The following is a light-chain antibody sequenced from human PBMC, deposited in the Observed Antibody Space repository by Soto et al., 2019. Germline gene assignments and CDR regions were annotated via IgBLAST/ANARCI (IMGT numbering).Light chain of an antibody. J-gene: IGKJ1*01. V-gene: IGKV1-27*01. CDR1: QGINNY. Sequence: IPMTQSPSSLSAFVGDRVTITCRASQGINNYLAWYQHKPGKVPKLLIYAASTLQSGVPSRFSGGGSGTEFTISISSLQPEDVATYYWQKYDSAPWTCGQGTEVEIK. CDR3: QKYDSAPWT. CDR2: AAS.